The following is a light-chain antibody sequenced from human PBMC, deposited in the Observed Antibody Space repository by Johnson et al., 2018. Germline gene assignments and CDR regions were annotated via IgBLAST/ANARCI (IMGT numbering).Light chain of an antibody. Sequence: QSVLTQPPSVSAAPGQKVTISCSGSSSNIGNNYVSWYQQLPGTAPKLLIYENNKRPSVIPDRFSGSKSGPSATLGITGLQTGDEAEYYCGTWDSSLRAGNVFGTGTKVTVL. CDR3: GTWDSSLRAGNV. CDR1: SSNIGNNY. V-gene: IGLV1-51*02. J-gene: IGLJ1*01. CDR2: ENN.